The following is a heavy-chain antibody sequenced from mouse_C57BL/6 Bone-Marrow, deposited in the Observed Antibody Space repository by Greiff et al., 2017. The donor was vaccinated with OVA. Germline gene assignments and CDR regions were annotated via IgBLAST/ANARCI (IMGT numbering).Heavy chain of an antibody. Sequence: QVQLQQPGAELVKPGASVKLSCKASGYTFTSYWMHWVKQRPGQGLEWIGMIHPNSGSTNYNAKFKSKATLTVDKSSSTAYMQLSSLTSEDSAVYYCARLLRRGSWFAYWGQGTLVTVSA. D-gene: IGHD2-4*01. CDR3: ARLLRRGSWFAY. CDR1: GYTFTSYW. J-gene: IGHJ3*01. V-gene: IGHV1-64*01. CDR2: IHPNSGST.